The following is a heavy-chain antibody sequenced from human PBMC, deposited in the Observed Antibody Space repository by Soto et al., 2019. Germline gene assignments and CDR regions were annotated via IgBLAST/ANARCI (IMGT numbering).Heavy chain of an antibody. CDR3: ARDVNSAYYSSDY. Sequence: GGSLRLSCAASGFTLSRYSMNWVRQAPGQGLEWVSYISSSSSTIYYADSVKGRFTISRDHAKNSLYLQMNSLRDEDTAVYYCARDVNSAYYSSDYWGQATLFTVYS. V-gene: IGHV3-48*02. J-gene: IGHJ4*02. CDR1: GFTLSRYS. CDR2: ISSSSSTI. D-gene: IGHD2-21*01.